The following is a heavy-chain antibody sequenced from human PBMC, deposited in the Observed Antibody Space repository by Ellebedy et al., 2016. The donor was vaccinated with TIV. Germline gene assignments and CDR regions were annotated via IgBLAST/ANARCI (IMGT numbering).Heavy chain of an antibody. CDR3: AGGSGFLFDI. CDR1: GFTFGSYA. D-gene: IGHD3-22*01. Sequence: GESLKISCAASGFTFGSYAMTWVRQAPGKGLEWVANIKQDGSEIYYVDSVKGRFAISRDNTKNSLYLQMNSLRAEDTALYYCAGGSGFLFDIWGQGTMVTVSS. V-gene: IGHV3-7*04. J-gene: IGHJ3*02. CDR2: IKQDGSEI.